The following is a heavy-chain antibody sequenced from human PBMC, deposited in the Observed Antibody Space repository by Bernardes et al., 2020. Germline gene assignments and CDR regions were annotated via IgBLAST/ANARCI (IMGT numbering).Heavy chain of an antibody. Sequence: ASVKVSCKASGYSFTSYVMHWVRQAPGQRLEWMGWINAVNDNTKYSQKFQGRVTITRDTSASTAYMELSSLKSEDTAVYYCARDRGSAWFLYYWGQGTPVTVSS. CDR1: GYSFTSYV. CDR2: INAVNDNT. D-gene: IGHD6-19*01. J-gene: IGHJ4*02. CDR3: ARDRGSAWFLYY. V-gene: IGHV1-3*01.